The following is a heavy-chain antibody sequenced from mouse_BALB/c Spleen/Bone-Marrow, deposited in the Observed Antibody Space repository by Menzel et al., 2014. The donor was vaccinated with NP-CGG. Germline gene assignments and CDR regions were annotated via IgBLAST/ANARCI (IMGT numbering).Heavy chain of an antibody. V-gene: IGHV1-4*02. CDR1: GYTFSSYT. CDR2: INPSSGYT. Sequence: VKLQGSAAELARPGASVKMSCKASGYTFSSYTMHWIKQRPGQGLEWIGYINPSSGYTDYNQRFKDKTTLTADKSSTTAYMQLSSLTSEDSAVYFCARLNYGNPFAYWGQGTLVTVSA. CDR3: ARLNYGNPFAY. D-gene: IGHD2-1*01. J-gene: IGHJ3*01.